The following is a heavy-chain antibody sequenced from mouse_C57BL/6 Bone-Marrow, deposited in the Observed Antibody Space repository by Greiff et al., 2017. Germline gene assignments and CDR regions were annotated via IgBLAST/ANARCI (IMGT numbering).Heavy chain of an antibody. J-gene: IGHJ3*01. V-gene: IGHV1-69*01. D-gene: IGHD5-1*01. Sequence: QVQLQQPGAELVMPGASVKLSCKASGYTFTSYWMHWVKQRPGQGLEWIGEIDPSDSYTNYNQKFKGKSTLTVDKSSSTAYMQLSSLTSEDSAVXYCASLTSFADWGQGTLVTVSA. CDR3: ASLTSFAD. CDR1: GYTFTSYW. CDR2: IDPSDSYT.